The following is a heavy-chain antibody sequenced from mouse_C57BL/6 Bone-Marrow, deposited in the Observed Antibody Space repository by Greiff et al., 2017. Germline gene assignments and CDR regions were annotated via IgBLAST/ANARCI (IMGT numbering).Heavy chain of an antibody. CDR2: IYPGDGDT. CDR1: GYAFSSSW. V-gene: IGHV1-82*01. Sequence: VQLQQSGPELVKPGASVKISCKASGYAFSSSWMNWVKQRPGQGLEWIGRIYPGDGDTNYNGKFKGKATLTADKSSSTAYMQLSSLTSEDSAVYFCARWGRGYDDYWGQGTTLIVSS. D-gene: IGHD2-2*01. J-gene: IGHJ2*01. CDR3: ARWGRGYDDY.